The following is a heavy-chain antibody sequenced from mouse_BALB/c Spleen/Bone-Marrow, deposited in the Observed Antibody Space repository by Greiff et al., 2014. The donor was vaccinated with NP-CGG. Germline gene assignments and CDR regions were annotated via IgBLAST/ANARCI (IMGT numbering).Heavy chain of an antibody. Sequence: EVKVVESGGGLVKPGGSLKLSCAASGFTFSSYTMSWVRQTPEKRLEWVATITSVGVYTYYPDSVKGRFTISRDNAKNTLYLQMSSLKSEDTATYYCTRDLYDGYSYYAMDYWGQGTSVTVSS. CDR2: ITSVGVYT. V-gene: IGHV5-6-4*01. CDR3: TRDLYDGYSYYAMDY. CDR1: GFTFSSYT. J-gene: IGHJ4*01. D-gene: IGHD2-3*01.